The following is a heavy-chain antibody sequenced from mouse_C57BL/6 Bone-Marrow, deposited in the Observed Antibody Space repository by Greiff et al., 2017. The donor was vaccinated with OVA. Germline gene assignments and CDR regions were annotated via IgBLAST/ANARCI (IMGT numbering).Heavy chain of an antibody. V-gene: IGHV1-82*01. CDR3: AIHEDRYYASYFDY. CDR2: IYPGDGDT. CDR1: GYAFSSSW. Sequence: VKLMEPGPELVKPGASVKISCKASGYAFSSSWMNWVKQRPGQGLEWIGRIYPGDGDTNYNGKFKGKATLTADKYSSTAYMQLSSLTSEDSAVYFCAIHEDRYYASYFDYGGQGTTLTVSS. J-gene: IGHJ2*01. D-gene: IGHD2-3*01.